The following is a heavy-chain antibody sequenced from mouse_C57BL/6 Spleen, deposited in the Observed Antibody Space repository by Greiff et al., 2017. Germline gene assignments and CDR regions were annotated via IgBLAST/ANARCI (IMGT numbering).Heavy chain of an antibody. J-gene: IGHJ2*01. V-gene: IGHV5-6*01. Sequence: EVKLVESGGDLVKPGGSLKLSCAASGFTFSSYGMSWVRQTPDKRLEWVATISSGGSYTYYPDSMKGRYTIARDNAKNTLYLQMSSLKSEDTAMYYCARIYGSSYGYFDDWGQGTTLTVSS. D-gene: IGHD1-1*01. CDR2: ISSGGSYT. CDR3: ARIYGSSYGYFDD. CDR1: GFTFSSYG.